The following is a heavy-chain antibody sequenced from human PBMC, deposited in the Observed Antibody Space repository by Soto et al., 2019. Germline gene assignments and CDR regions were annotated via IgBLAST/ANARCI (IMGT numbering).Heavy chain of an antibody. V-gene: IGHV3-48*02. Sequence: GGSLRLSCAASGFFFSSYNMHWVRQAPGKGLEWVSSISSSSSTIYYADSVKGRFTISRDNAKNSLYLQMNSLGDADTAMYYCARPIGVSGKTCAYWGQGTLVTVSS. CDR1: GFFFSSYN. CDR2: ISSSSSTI. J-gene: IGHJ4*02. CDR3: ARPIGVSGKTCAY. D-gene: IGHD6-19*01.